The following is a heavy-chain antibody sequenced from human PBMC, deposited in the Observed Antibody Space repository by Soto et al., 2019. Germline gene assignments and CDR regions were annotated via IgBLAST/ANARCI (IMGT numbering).Heavy chain of an antibody. J-gene: IGHJ6*02. CDR1: GGSISSSSYY. CDR2: IYYSGST. Sequence: PSETLSLTCTVSGGSISSSSYYWGWIRQPPGKGLEWIGSIYYSGSTYYNPSLKSRVTISVDTSKNQFSLKLSSVTAADTAVYYCARRNAARLFHYHYVMDVWGQGTTVPVSS. D-gene: IGHD6-6*01. CDR3: ARRNAARLFHYHYVMDV. V-gene: IGHV4-39*01.